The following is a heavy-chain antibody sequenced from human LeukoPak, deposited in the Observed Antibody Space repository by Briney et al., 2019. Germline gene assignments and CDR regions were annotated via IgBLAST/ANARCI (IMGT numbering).Heavy chain of an antibody. CDR2: ISYSGST. D-gene: IGHD2-8*01. CDR3: VGENNGGWRFDY. Sequence: SETLSLTCTVSGGSISNYYWSWIRQPPGKGLEWIGYISYSGSTNYNPSLRSRVTISIDTSKNLFSLRLTSVTAADTAVYYCVGENNGGWRFDYWGHGTLVTVSS. V-gene: IGHV4-59*01. CDR1: GGSISNYY. J-gene: IGHJ4*01.